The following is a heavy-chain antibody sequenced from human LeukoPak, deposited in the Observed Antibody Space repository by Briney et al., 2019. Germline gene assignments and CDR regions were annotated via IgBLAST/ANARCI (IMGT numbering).Heavy chain of an antibody. CDR3: ARDYYYGSGSYLFNY. CDR1: GFTFSSYW. J-gene: IGHJ4*02. Sequence: PGGSLRLSCAASGFTFSSYWMSWVRQAPGKGLEWVAVISYDGSNKYYADSVKGRFTISRDNSKNTLYLQMNSLRAEDTAVYCCARDYYYGSGSYLFNYWGQGTLVTVSS. V-gene: IGHV3-30-3*01. D-gene: IGHD3-10*01. CDR2: ISYDGSNK.